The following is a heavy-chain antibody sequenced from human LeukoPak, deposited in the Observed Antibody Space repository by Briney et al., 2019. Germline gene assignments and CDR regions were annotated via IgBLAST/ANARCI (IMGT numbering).Heavy chain of an antibody. CDR1: GFTFSRYS. CDR3: ARYRNKYYYDSSGSLNPFDY. V-gene: IGHV3-21*01. J-gene: IGHJ4*02. CDR2: ISISSNYI. D-gene: IGHD3-22*01. Sequence: GGSLRLSCAASGFTFSRYSMNWVRQAPGKGLEWVSSISISSNYIYYTDSVKGRCTISRDNGKNSLYLQMNSLRAEDTAVYFCARYRNKYYYDSSGSLNPFDYWGQGTLVTVSS.